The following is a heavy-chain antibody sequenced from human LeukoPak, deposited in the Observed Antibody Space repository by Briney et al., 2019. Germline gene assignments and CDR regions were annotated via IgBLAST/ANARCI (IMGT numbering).Heavy chain of an antibody. CDR3: ARDRGGI. Sequence: SETLSLTCIVSGVSISSYYWSWIRQPPGKGLEWIGYIYCCGSTNYNPGLKSRVTISVDTSNDQFSLKLGSVTGADTSVYYCARDRGGIWGQGTMVTVSS. V-gene: IGHV4-59*13. CDR1: GVSISSYY. CDR2: IYCCGST. D-gene: IGHD3-16*01. J-gene: IGHJ3*02.